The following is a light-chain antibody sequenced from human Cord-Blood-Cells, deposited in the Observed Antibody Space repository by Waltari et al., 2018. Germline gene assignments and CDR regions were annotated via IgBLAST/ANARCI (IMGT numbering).Light chain of an antibody. Sequence: QSALTQPRSVPGSPGQSVTISCTGTSSYVGGYNYVSWYQQHPGKAPKLIIYDVSKPPSGVPDRFSGSKSGNTSSLTISELQAEDEADYYRCSYAGSYTVVFGGGTKLTVL. J-gene: IGLJ2*01. V-gene: IGLV2-11*01. CDR2: DVS. CDR1: SSYVGGYNY. CDR3: CSYAGSYTVV.